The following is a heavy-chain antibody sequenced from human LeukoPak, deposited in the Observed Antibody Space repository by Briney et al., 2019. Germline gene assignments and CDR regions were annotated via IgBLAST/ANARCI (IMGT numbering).Heavy chain of an antibody. V-gene: IGHV4-34*01. CDR2: INHSGST. CDR3: ARSVSHYYYMDV. D-gene: IGHD4-11*01. Sequence: PSETLSLTCAVYGGSFSGYYWSWIRQPPGKGLEWIGEINHSGSTNYNPSLKSRVTISVDTSKNQFSLKLSSVTAADTAVYYCARSVSHYYYMDVWRKGTTVTVSS. CDR1: GGSFSGYY. J-gene: IGHJ6*03.